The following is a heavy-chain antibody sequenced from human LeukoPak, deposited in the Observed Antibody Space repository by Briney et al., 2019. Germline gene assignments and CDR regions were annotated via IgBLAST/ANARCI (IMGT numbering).Heavy chain of an antibody. V-gene: IGHV3-53*01. CDR2: IYSGGST. D-gene: IGHD5-18*01. Sequence: GGSLRLSCAASGFTVSSNYMSWVRQAPGKGLEWVSVIYSGGSTYYADSVKGRFTISRDNSKNTLYLQMNSLRAEDTAVYYCARVAPQYSYGYHGDYWGQGTLVTVSS. CDR1: GFTVSSNY. J-gene: IGHJ4*02. CDR3: ARVAPQYSYGYHGDY.